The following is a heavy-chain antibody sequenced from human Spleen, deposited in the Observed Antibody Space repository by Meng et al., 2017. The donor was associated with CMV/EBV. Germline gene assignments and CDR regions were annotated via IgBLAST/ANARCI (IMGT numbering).Heavy chain of an antibody. V-gene: IGHV3-74*01. CDR3: ARDLRFLEWLLSPYGMDV. CDR2: ISSDGSST. J-gene: IGHJ6*02. D-gene: IGHD3-3*01. Sequence: GGSLRLSCAASGFTFSSYWMHWVRRAPGKGLVWVSRISSDGSSTSYADSVKGRFTISRDNAKSTLFLQMNSLRAEDTAIYYCARDLRFLEWLLSPYGMDVWGQGTTVTVSS. CDR1: GFTFSSYW.